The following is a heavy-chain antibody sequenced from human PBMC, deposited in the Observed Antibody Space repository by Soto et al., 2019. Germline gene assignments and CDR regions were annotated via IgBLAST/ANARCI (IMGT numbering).Heavy chain of an antibody. Sequence: KPGGSLRLSCAASGFTFSSYSMNWVRQAPGKGLEWVSSISSSSSYIYYADSVKGRFTISRDNAKNSLYLQMNSLRAEDTAVYYCARDLHDYGDPYYFDYWGQGTLVTVSS. V-gene: IGHV3-21*01. J-gene: IGHJ4*02. D-gene: IGHD4-17*01. CDR3: ARDLHDYGDPYYFDY. CDR2: ISSSSSYI. CDR1: GFTFSSYS.